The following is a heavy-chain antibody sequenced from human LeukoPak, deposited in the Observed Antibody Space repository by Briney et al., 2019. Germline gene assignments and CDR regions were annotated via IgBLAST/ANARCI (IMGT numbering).Heavy chain of an antibody. CDR1: GFTFSSYG. J-gene: IGHJ4*02. CDR3: AGGSSSSAYPFDY. V-gene: IGHV3-30*03. D-gene: IGHD6-6*01. CDR2: ISYDGSNK. Sequence: GRSLRLSCAASGFTFSSYGMHWVRQAPGKGLEWVAVISYDGSNKYYADSVKGRFTISRDNSKNTLYLQMNSLRAEDTAVYYCAGGSSSSAYPFDYWGQGTLVTVSS.